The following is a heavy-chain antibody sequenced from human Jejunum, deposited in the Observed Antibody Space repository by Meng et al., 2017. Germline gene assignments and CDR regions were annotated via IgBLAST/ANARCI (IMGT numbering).Heavy chain of an antibody. J-gene: IGHJ4*02. V-gene: IGHV4-30-4*01. D-gene: IGHD1-26*01. CDR2: IYYSGST. Sequence: QVPQHRSAPGLVKPSQPLSLTCTVSGDSFNSPDYYWSWIRQPPEKGLEWIGYIYYSGSTYYNPSLKSRVSISGDTSNKQFSLKLTSVTAADTAVYYCARSPYSGSALPFFDYWGQGSLVTVSS. CDR1: GDSFNSPDYY. CDR3: ARSPYSGSALPFFDY.